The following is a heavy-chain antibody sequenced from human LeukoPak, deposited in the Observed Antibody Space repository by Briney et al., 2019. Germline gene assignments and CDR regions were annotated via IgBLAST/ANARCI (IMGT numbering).Heavy chain of an antibody. CDR1: GYTFTSYG. CDR3: AGGGDPGYCSSTSCYRAFDI. V-gene: IGHV1-18*01. D-gene: IGHD2-2*01. J-gene: IGHJ3*02. Sequence: ASVKVSCKASGYTFTSYGISWVRQAPGQGLEWMGWISAYNGNTNYAQKLQGRVTMTTDTSTSTAYMELRSLRSDDTAVYYCAGGGDPGYCSSTSCYRAFDIWGQGTMVTVSS. CDR2: ISAYNGNT.